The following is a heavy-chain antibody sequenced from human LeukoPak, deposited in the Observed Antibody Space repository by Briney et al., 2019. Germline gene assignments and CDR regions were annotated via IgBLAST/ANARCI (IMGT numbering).Heavy chain of an antibody. J-gene: IGHJ4*02. CDR1: GGSISSGGYY. V-gene: IGHV4-31*03. CDR2: IYYSGST. CDR3: ARSTLRGSDY. Sequence: SETLSLTCTVSGGSISSGGYYWSWIRQHPGKGLAWIGYIYYSGSTYYNPSLKSRVTISVATSKNQLSLKLSSVTAADTAVYYCARSTLRGSDYWGQGTLVTVSS. D-gene: IGHD3-16*01.